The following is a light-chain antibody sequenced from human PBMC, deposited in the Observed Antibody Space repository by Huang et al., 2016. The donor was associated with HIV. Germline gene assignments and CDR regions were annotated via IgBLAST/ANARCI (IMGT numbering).Light chain of an antibody. J-gene: IGKJ4*01. Sequence: IVLTQSPATLSLSPGERATLSYRASQSLNKFLAWYQQKPGHAPRLLIYNATDRATGVPARFSGGGSGTDFTLTITDLKAEDFAIYYCQQRSSSLTFGGGTKVAIK. CDR1: QSLNKF. V-gene: IGKV3-11*01. CDR3: QQRSSSLT. CDR2: NAT.